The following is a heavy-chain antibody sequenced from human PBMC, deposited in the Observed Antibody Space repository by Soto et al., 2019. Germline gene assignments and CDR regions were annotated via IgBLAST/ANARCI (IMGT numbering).Heavy chain of an antibody. V-gene: IGHV4-39*01. J-gene: IGHJ4*02. CDR3: ARHLSTGTTKPFDY. D-gene: IGHD1-7*01. CDR1: GGSISSSSYY. CDR2: IYYSGST. Sequence: SETLSLTCAVSGGSISSSSYYWGWIRQPPGKGLEWIGSIYYSGSTYYNPSLKSRVTISVDTSKNQFSLKLSSVTAADTAVYYCARHLSTGTTKPFDYWGQGTLVTVSS.